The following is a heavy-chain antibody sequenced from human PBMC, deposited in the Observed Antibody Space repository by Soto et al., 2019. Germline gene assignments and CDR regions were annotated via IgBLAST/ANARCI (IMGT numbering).Heavy chain of an antibody. V-gene: IGHV3-21*01. Sequence: DVHLVESGGGLVKPGGSLRLSCEVSGFSFSISAMNWVRQAPGKGLEWVSSINSGSTSVRYADSVKGRFTISRDNANNSLSLHMNSLRVDDKAVYYCARGGGSLNYWGQGTLVTVSS. J-gene: IGHJ4*02. CDR1: GFSFSISA. D-gene: IGHD2-15*01. CDR2: INSGSTSV. CDR3: ARGGGSLNY.